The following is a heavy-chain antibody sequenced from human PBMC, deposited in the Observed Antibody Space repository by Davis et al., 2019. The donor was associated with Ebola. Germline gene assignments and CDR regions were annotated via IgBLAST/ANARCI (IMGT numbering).Heavy chain of an antibody. CDR1: GFTVSSNY. J-gene: IGHJ4*02. Sequence: SLKISCAASGFTVSSNYMNWVRQAPGKGLEWVSGISWNSGSIGYADSVKGRFTISRDNAKNSLYLQMNSLRAEDMALYYCAKAGSVAGPFDYWGQGTLVTVFS. D-gene: IGHD6-19*01. CDR3: AKAGSVAGPFDY. V-gene: IGHV3-9*03. CDR2: ISWNSGSI.